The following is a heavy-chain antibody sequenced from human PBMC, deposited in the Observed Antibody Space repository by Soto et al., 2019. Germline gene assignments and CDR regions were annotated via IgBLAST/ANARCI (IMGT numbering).Heavy chain of an antibody. D-gene: IGHD6-6*01. J-gene: IGHJ4*02. CDR2: ISSSSSYI. CDR3: ARDSFGPYSSSRVFDY. CDR1: GFTFSSYS. Sequence: GGSLRLSCAASGFTFSSYSMNWVRQAPGKGLEWVSSISSSSSYIYYADSVKGRFTISRDNARNSLYLQMNSLRAEDTAVYYCARDSFGPYSSSRVFDYWGQGTLVTVSS. V-gene: IGHV3-21*01.